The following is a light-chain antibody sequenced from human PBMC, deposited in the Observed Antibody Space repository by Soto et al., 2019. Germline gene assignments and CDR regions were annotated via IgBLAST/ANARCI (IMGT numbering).Light chain of an antibody. CDR2: EGS. CDR1: NTDVGSYNL. CDR3: CSYAGGVTFNV. Sequence: QSVLTQPASVSGSPGQSITISCTGTNTDVGSYNLVSWYQQHPGKAPKLMIYEGSKRPSGVSNRFSASKSGNTASLRISGLQAEDEADYYCCSYAGGVTFNVFGTGTKVTVL. V-gene: IGLV2-23*01. J-gene: IGLJ1*01.